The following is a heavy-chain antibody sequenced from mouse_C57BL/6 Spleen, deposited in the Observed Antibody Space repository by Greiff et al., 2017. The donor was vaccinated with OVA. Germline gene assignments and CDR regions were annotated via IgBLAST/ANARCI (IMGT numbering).Heavy chain of an antibody. J-gene: IGHJ3*01. CDR3: AREREGFAY. CDR2: IYPGDGDT. Sequence: VQLVESGPELVKPGASVKISCKASGYAFSSSWMNWVKQRPGKGLEWIGRIYPGDGDTNYNGKFKGKATLTADKSSSTAYMQLSSLTSEDSAVYFCAREREGFAYWGQGTLVTVSA. CDR1: GYAFSSSW. V-gene: IGHV1-82*01.